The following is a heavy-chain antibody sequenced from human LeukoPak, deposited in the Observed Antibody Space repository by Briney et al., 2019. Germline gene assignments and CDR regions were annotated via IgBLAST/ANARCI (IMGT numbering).Heavy chain of an antibody. CDR3: ASGRGVIKQWLYY. CDR1: GGTFSSYA. CDR2: FDPEDGET. Sequence: ASVKVSCKASGGTFSSYAISWVRQAPGKGLEWMGGFDPEDGETIYAQKFQGRVTMTEDTSTDTAYMELSSLRSEDTAVYYCASGRGVIKQWLYYWGQGTLVTVSS. J-gene: IGHJ4*02. V-gene: IGHV1-24*01. D-gene: IGHD6-19*01.